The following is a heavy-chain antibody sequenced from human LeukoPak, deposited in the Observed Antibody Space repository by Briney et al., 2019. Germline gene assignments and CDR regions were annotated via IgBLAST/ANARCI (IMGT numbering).Heavy chain of an antibody. CDR3: ARGPYAYTSSATLGSYNWFDP. J-gene: IGHJ5*02. CDR1: GYSFPNYW. CDR2: IYPGDSHT. Sequence: GESLKISCKGSGYSFPNYWIGWVRQLPGKGLEWMGIIYPGDSHTRYSPSFQDQVTISVDKSISTAYLQWSSLKASDTAMYYCARGPYAYTSSATLGSYNWFDPWGQGSLVTVSS. D-gene: IGHD2-2*02. V-gene: IGHV5-51*01.